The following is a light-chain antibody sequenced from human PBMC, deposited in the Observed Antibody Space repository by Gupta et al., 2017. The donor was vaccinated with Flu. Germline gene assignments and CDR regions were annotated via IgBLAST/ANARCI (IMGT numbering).Light chain of an antibody. CDR2: GAS. J-gene: IGKJ2*01. CDR3: QQYNNWPPYT. CDR1: QSVDNN. V-gene: IGKV3-15*01. Sequence: EIVMTQSPATLSVSPGERATLSCRASQSVDNNLAWYQQKPGQAPRLLIYGASTRATGIPARFSGSGSGTEFTLTISSLQSEDFAVFYCQQYNNWPPYTFGHGTKMEI.